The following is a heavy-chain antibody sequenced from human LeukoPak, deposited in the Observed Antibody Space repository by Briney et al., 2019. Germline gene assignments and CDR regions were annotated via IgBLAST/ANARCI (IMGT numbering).Heavy chain of an antibody. CDR3: ARDTRDYGLAN. Sequence: PSETLSLTCTVSGGSISSGGYYWSWIRQHPGKGLGWIGYIHYSGSTYYNPSLKSRVTISVDTSENQFSLKLSSVTAADTAVYYCARDTRDYGLANWGQGTLVTVSS. V-gene: IGHV4-31*03. CDR2: IHYSGST. D-gene: IGHD4-17*01. J-gene: IGHJ4*02. CDR1: GGSISSGGYY.